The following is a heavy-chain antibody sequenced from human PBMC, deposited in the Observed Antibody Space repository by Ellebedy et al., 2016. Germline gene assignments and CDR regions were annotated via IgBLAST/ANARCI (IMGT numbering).Heavy chain of an antibody. V-gene: IGHV4-34*01. CDR2: INHSGST. J-gene: IGHJ3*02. Sequence: SETLSLXCAVYGGSFSGYYWSWIRQPPGKGLEWIAEINHSGSTNYNPSLKSRVTMSVDTSKNQFSLKLSSVTAADTAVYYCATVFSDAFDIWGQGTMVTVSS. CDR1: GGSFSGYY. CDR3: ATVFSDAFDI.